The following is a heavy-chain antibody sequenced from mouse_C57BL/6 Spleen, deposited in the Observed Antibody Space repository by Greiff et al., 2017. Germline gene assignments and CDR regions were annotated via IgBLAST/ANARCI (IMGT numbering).Heavy chain of an antibody. CDR1: GYSIPSGYS. V-gene: IGHV3-6*01. CDR3: AVPAMDY. Sequence: EVKLQESGPGLVKPSQSLSLTCSVPGYSIPSGYSWTWIRQFPGNKLEWMGYISYDGSNNDNPSLKNRISITRDTSKNQIFLKLNSVTTEDTATWYCAVPAMDYWGQGTSVTVSS. J-gene: IGHJ4*01. CDR2: ISYDGSN.